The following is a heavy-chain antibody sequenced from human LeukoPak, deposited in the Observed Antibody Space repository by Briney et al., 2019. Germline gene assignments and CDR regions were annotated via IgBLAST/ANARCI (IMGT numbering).Heavy chain of an antibody. D-gene: IGHD2/OR15-2a*01. CDR3: ARASMVFRALWFDP. CDR1: GYTFTGYY. CDR2: INPNSGGA. V-gene: IGHV1-2*02. Sequence: ASVKVSCKASGYTFTGYYMHWVQQAPGQGLEWMGWINPNSGGANYAQKFQGRVTMTRDTSISTAYMELSRLRSDDTAVYYCARASMVFRALWFDPWGQGTLVTVSS. J-gene: IGHJ5*02.